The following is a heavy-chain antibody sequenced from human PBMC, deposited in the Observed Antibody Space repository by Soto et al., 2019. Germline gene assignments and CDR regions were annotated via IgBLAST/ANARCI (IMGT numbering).Heavy chain of an antibody. CDR1: GYIFTSYW. Sequence: GESLKISCNGSGYIFTSYWINWVRQMPGKGLEWMGRIDPRDSHTTYSPSVQGHVTISTDNSISTAYLHLSSLKASDTAMYYCARRRAGFGESMDVWGQGTTVTVSS. J-gene: IGHJ6*02. D-gene: IGHD3-10*01. V-gene: IGHV5-10-1*01. CDR3: ARRRAGFGESMDV. CDR2: IDPRDSHT.